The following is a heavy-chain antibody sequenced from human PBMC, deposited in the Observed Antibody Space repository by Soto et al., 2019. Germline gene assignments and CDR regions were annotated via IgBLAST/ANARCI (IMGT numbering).Heavy chain of an antibody. J-gene: IGHJ4*02. CDR3: AKRASYYFDSSGYSLW. CDR1: GFTFSSYA. Sequence: GGSLRLSCAASGFTFSSYAMSWVRQAPGKGLEWVSAISGSGGSTYYADSVKGRFTISRDNSKNTLYLQMNSLRAEDTAVYYCAKRASYYFDSSGYSLWWGQGTLVTVSS. V-gene: IGHV3-23*01. CDR2: ISGSGGST. D-gene: IGHD3-22*01.